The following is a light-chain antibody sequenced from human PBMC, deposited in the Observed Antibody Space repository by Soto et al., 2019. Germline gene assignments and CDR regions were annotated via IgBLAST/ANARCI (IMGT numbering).Light chain of an antibody. CDR3: QQRTDSEIT. CDR2: DAS. V-gene: IGKV3-11*01. CDR1: QSVSRD. J-gene: IGKJ3*01. Sequence: EIVLTQSPGTLSLSPGERATLSCRASQSVSRDLAWYQQKPGQAPRLLIYDASKTATGIPARFSGSGSGTDFTLTISNLEPEDFAVYYCQQRTDSEITFGPGTKVDIK.